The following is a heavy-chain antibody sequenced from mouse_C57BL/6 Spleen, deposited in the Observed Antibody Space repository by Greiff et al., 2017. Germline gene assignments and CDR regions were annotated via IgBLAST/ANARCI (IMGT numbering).Heavy chain of an antibody. D-gene: IGHD1-1*01. J-gene: IGHJ1*03. Sequence: EVQLQQSGPELVKPGASVKMSCKASGYTFTDYNMHWVKQSHGKRLEWIGYINPNNGGTSYNQKFKGKATLTVNKSSSTAYMELRSLTSEDSAVYYGAPYYYGSSFWYFDVWGTGTTVTVSS. CDR2: INPNNGGT. CDR1: GYTFTDYN. V-gene: IGHV1-22*01. CDR3: APYYYGSSFWYFDV.